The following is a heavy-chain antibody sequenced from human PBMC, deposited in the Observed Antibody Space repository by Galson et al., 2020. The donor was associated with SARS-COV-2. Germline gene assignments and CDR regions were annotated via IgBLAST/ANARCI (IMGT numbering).Heavy chain of an antibody. V-gene: IGHV1-2*02. J-gene: IGHJ5*02. CDR3: AIVRRSHTLTYVDR. Sequence: ASVKVSCKTSGYTFSAYYIHWLRQAPGQRLEWMGWINPDSGITKYAQMFQGRVTVTTDTSIRTAYMELTRLTSDDTAVYYCAIVRRSHTLTYVDRWGQGTLVTVAS. CDR2: INPDSGIT. D-gene: IGHD2-2*02. CDR1: GYTFSAYY.